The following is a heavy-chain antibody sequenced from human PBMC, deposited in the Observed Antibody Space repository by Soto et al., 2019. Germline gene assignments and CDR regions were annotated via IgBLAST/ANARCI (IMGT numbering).Heavy chain of an antibody. CDR1: GGSFKSGSYS. Sequence: SETLTLTCTVSGGSFKSGSYSWSWIRPPTGKGLEWIGYVYHTGRTSYNPSLKSRPSISMDTPTTQFSPNLDSVTAVDTAVEFCARDFAYFDSWGQGTLVTVSS. V-gene: IGHV4-61*01. J-gene: IGHJ4*02. CDR2: VYHTGRT. CDR3: ARDFAYFDS. D-gene: IGHD3-3*01.